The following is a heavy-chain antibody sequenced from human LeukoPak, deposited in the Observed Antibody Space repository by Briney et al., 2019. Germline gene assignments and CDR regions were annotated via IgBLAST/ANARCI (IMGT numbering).Heavy chain of an antibody. CDR2: IIPILGIA. CDR3: ARGGPMVRGVIGFTSGYYGMDV. Sequence: ASVKVSCKASGGTFSSYAISWVRQAPGQGLEWMGRIIPILGIANYAQKFQGRVTITADKSTSTAYMELSSLRSEDTAVYYCARGGPMVRGVIGFTSGYYGMDVWGQGTTVTVSS. D-gene: IGHD3-10*01. J-gene: IGHJ6*02. V-gene: IGHV1-69*04. CDR1: GGTFSSYA.